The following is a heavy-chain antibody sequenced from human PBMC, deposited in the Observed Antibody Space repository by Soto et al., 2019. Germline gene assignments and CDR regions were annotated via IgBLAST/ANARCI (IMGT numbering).Heavy chain of an antibody. Sequence: QLQLQESGPGLVKPSETLSLTCTVSGGSISSSSYYWGWIRQPPGKGLEWIGSIYYSGSTYYNPSLKSRVTISVDTSKNQFSLKLSSVTAADTAVYYCARRLLRLPYFDYWGQGTLVTVSS. J-gene: IGHJ4*02. CDR2: IYYSGST. CDR1: GGSISSSSYY. V-gene: IGHV4-39*01. CDR3: ARRLLRLPYFDY. D-gene: IGHD3-3*01.